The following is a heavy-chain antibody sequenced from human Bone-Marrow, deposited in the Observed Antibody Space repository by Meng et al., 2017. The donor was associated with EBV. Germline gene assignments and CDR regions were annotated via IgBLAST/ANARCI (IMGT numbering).Heavy chain of an antibody. CDR1: GFSFSNYR. J-gene: IGHJ4*02. CDR2: LNEHGTIT. V-gene: IGHV3-74*01. D-gene: IGHD3-10*01. Sequence: EVLLVESXXAXVXXGGXLRLSCAASGFSFSNYRMHWVRQAPGKGPVWVSRLNEHGTITTYADSVKGRFTISRDNARNTLYLHMSGLRVEDTAVYYCSRDLVGSDDYWGQGTLVTVSS. CDR3: SRDLVGSDDY.